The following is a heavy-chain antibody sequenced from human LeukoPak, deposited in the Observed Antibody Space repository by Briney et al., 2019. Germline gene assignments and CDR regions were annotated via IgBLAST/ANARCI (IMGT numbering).Heavy chain of an antibody. Sequence: GGSLRLSCAAYGFTFSSYAMHWVRQAPGKGLEWVAVISYDGSNKYYADSVKGRFTISRDNSKNTLYLQMNSLRAEDTAVYYCARGARDYRGYFDYWGQGTLVTVSS. CDR2: ISYDGSNK. CDR3: ARGARDYRGYFDY. D-gene: IGHD4-11*01. V-gene: IGHV3-30-3*01. J-gene: IGHJ4*02. CDR1: GFTFSSYA.